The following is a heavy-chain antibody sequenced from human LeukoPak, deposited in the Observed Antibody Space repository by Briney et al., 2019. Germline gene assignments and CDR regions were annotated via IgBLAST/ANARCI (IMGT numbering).Heavy chain of an antibody. V-gene: IGHV3-7*02. Sequence: PGGSLRLSCVASGFTFTDYWMGWVRQAPGRGPEWVANMNQDGSEKLYVDSVKGRFTISRDNGKHSVSLQMNSLRAEDTAVYHCARTTAFDYWGQGTLVTVSS. CDR3: ARTTAFDY. CDR2: MNQDGSEK. D-gene: IGHD4-17*01. CDR1: GFTFTDYW. J-gene: IGHJ4*02.